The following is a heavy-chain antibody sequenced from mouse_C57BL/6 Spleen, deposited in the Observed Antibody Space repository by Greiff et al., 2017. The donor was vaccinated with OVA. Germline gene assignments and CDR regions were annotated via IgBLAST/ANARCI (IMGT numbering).Heavy chain of an antibody. J-gene: IGHJ4*01. CDR2: ISSGSSTI. D-gene: IGHD2-14*01. Sequence: EVQVVESGGGLVKPGGSLKLSCAASGFTFSDYGMHWVRQAPEKGLEWVAYISSGSSTIYYADTVKGRFTISRDNAKNTLFLQMTSLRSEDTAMYYCARMRYGYAMDYWGQGTSVTVSS. CDR1: GFTFSDYG. CDR3: ARMRYGYAMDY. V-gene: IGHV5-17*01.